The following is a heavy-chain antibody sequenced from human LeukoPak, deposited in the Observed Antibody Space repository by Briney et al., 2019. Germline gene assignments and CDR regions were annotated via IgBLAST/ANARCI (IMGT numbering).Heavy chain of an antibody. Sequence: SQTLSLTCTVSGGSISSGGYYWSWIRQHPGKGLEWIGYIYYSGSTYYNPSLKSRVTISVDTSKNQFSLKLSSVTAADTAVYYCARRGSRRPPYYYYYYMDVWGKGTTVTVSS. CDR2: IYYSGST. CDR1: GGSISSGGYY. CDR3: ARRGSRRPPYYYYYYMDV. V-gene: IGHV4-31*03. J-gene: IGHJ6*03. D-gene: IGHD3-16*01.